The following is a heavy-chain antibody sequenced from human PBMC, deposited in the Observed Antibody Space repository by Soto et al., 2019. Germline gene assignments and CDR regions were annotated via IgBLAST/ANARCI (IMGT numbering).Heavy chain of an antibody. Sequence: PVKVSSKASGGTLTSYSFRWGRQAPGQGLEWMGGIIPIFGTANYAQKFQGRVTITADKSTSTAYMELSSLRSEDTAVYYCAIPGSSYGSYYYYGMDVWGQGTTVTVSS. CDR2: IIPIFGTA. J-gene: IGHJ6*02. D-gene: IGHD5-18*01. CDR3: AIPGSSYGSYYYYGMDV. CDR1: GGTLTSYS. V-gene: IGHV1-69*06.